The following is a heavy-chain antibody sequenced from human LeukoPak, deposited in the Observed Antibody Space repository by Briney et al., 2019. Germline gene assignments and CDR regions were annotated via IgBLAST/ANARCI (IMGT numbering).Heavy chain of an antibody. CDR3: ARDRVVRGVIKYWFDP. J-gene: IGHJ5*02. CDR1: GYTFASYY. Sequence: ASVKVSCKASGYTFASYYMHWVRQAPGQGLERMGIINPSGGSTSYAQKFQGRVTMTRDTSTSTVYMELSSLRSEDTAVYYCARDRVVRGVIKYWFDPWGQGTLVTVSS. D-gene: IGHD3-10*01. CDR2: INPSGGST. V-gene: IGHV1-46*01.